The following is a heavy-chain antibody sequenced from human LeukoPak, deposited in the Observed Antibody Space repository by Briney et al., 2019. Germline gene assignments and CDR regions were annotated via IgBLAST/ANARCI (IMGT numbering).Heavy chain of an antibody. J-gene: IGHJ4*02. V-gene: IGHV5-51*01. CDR1: GYTFTNYW. CDR3: ARQSTKSFDF. CDR2: VYPGDSDT. Sequence: GESLKISCNVSGYTFTNYWIGWVRQMPGKGLEWVGIVYPGDSDTRYSPSFQGQVTMSVDKSISTAYLQWSSLKASDTAIYYCARQSTKSFDFWGQGTLVTVSS.